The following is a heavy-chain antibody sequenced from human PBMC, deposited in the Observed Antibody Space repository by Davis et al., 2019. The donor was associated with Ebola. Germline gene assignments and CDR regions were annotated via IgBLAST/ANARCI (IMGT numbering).Heavy chain of an antibody. CDR1: GYIFTDNN. D-gene: IGHD1-1*01. V-gene: IGHV1-46*01. J-gene: IGHJ3*02. CDR2: IHPRAAGVT. CDR3: ARDREGAWTFDI. Sequence: AASVTVSCKTSGYIFTDNNIHWVRQAPGQGLEWMGIIHPRAAGVTTYAQNFQGRLTMTIDTSTTTVYMELSSLRSEDTAVYYCARDREGAWTFDIWGQGTMVTVSS.